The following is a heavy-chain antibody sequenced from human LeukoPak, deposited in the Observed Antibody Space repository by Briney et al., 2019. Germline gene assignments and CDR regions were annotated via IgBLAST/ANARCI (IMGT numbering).Heavy chain of an antibody. CDR2: MNPDSTNT. D-gene: IGHD7-27*01. CDR1: GYTFTTYD. Sequence: GASVNVSCKASGYTFTTYDITWVRQAPGQGLEWMGWMNPDSTNTGYAQKFRGRGTMTRDNSISTAYMELSSLRSEDTAVYYCARGVRNLLGSDYWGQGTLVTVSS. CDR3: ARGVRNLLGSDY. J-gene: IGHJ4*02. V-gene: IGHV1-8*01.